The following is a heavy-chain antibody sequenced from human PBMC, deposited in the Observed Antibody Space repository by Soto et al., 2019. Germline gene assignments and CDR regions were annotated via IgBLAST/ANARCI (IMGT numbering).Heavy chain of an antibody. CDR1: GYSFPNYW. V-gene: IGHV5-10-1*01. Sequence: GESLKISCKGFGYSFPNYWISWVRQMPGKGLEWMGRIDPSDSYTNYSPSFQGHVTISADKSISTAYLQWSSLKASDTAMYYCARLMVRGVDYYYYYGMDVWGQATTVTVSS. CDR2: IDPSDSYT. J-gene: IGHJ6*02. CDR3: ARLMVRGVDYYYYYGMDV. D-gene: IGHD3-10*01.